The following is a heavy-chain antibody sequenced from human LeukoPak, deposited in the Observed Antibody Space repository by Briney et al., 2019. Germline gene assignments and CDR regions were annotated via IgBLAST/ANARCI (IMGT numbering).Heavy chain of an antibody. Sequence: ASVKVSCKASGYTFTSYGISWVRQAPGQGLEWMGGIIPIFGTANYAQKFQGRVTITADKSTSTAYMELSSLRSEDTAVYYCARGRDSSGYYPYGAFDIWGQGTMVTVSS. CDR1: GYTFTSYG. D-gene: IGHD3-22*01. CDR2: IIPIFGTA. J-gene: IGHJ3*02. CDR3: ARGRDSSGYYPYGAFDI. V-gene: IGHV1-69*06.